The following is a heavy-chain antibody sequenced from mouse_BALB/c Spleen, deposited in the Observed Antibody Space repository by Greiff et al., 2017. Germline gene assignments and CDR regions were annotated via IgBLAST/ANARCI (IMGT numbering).Heavy chain of an antibody. J-gene: IGHJ4*01. CDR1: GFTFSSYW. D-gene: IGHD2-1*01. V-gene: IGHV6-6*02. Sequence: EVKVEESGGGLVQPGGSMKLSCVASGFTFSSYWMSWVRQSPEKGLEWVAEIRLKSDNYATHYAESVKGKFTISRDDSKSRLYLQMNSLRAEDTGIYYCTRYGNYVRAMDYWGQGTSVTVSS. CDR2: IRLKSDNYAT. CDR3: TRYGNYVRAMDY.